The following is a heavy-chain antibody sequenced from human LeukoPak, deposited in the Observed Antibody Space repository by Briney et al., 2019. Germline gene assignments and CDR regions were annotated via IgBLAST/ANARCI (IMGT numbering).Heavy chain of an antibody. CDR2: IYHSGTT. J-gene: IGHJ3*02. CDR1: NYFISDGYY. CDR3: ARVMSGSYYSFGAFDI. Sequence: NPSETLSLTCPVSNYFISDGYYWAWIRQPPGKGLEWIASIYHSGTTYYNPSLKSRVTISVDTSKNQFSLKLRSATAADTAMYYCARVMSGSYYSFGAFDIWGQGSMVIVSS. V-gene: IGHV4-38-2*02. D-gene: IGHD3-10*01.